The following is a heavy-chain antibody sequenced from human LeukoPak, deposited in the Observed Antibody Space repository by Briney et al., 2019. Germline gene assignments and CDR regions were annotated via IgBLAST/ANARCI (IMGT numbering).Heavy chain of an antibody. CDR2: ISYSGST. Sequence: SETLSLTCTVSGGSISSSYFWGWTRQPPGQGLEWIGTISYSGSTYYNPSLKSRVAISADTSKNPFSMKLSSVTGADTAVYYCARGEKFRYYDFWSGYPKRTYDYSNPYYYYYGMDVWGQGTTVTVSS. CDR1: GGSISSSYF. D-gene: IGHD3-3*01. J-gene: IGHJ6*02. V-gene: IGHV4-39*01. CDR3: ARGEKFRYYDFWSGYPKRTYDYSNPYYYYYGMDV.